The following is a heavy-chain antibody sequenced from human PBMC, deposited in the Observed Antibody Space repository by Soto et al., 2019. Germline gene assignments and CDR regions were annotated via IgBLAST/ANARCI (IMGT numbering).Heavy chain of an antibody. CDR3: AHSPWGAAPDY. CDR1: GFSVSARGVG. CDR2: IYWNDDK. V-gene: IGHV2-5*01. Sequence: QITLKESGPTLVKPTQTLTLTCALYGFSVSARGVGVGWIRQPPGKALEWLAIIYWNDDKLYRPSLQSRLTITKDTSKNQVVLTMTNMDPVDTATYYCAHSPWGAAPDYWGQGTPVTVSS. D-gene: IGHD3-16*01. J-gene: IGHJ4*02.